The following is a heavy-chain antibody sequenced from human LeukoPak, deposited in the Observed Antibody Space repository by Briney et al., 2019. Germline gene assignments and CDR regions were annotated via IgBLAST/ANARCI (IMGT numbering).Heavy chain of an antibody. CDR3: APTSDAYTSAWHF. J-gene: IGHJ4*02. D-gene: IGHD3-16*01. V-gene: IGHV1-2*02. CDR2: INPDSGFT. Sequence: ASVKVSCKASGYTFIDDYMHWVRQAPGQGLEWMGWINPDSGFTNYAQKFQGRVIMTRDTSISTAYMEVRRLRYDDTAMYYCAPTSDAYTSAWHFWGQGTLVTVSS. CDR1: GYTFIDDY.